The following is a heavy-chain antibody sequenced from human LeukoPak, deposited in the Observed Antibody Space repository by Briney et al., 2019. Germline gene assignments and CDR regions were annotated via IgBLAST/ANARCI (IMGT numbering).Heavy chain of an antibody. CDR2: IGVSGGST. CDR1: GFTFNSYG. V-gene: IGHV3-23*01. Sequence: GGSLRLSCAASGFTFNSYGMSWVRQAPGKGLEWVSAIGVSGGSTYYADSVKGRFTISRDNSKNTLYLQMNSLRAEDTAVYYCAESLGVSSTIDYWGQGTLVTVSS. CDR3: AESLGVSSTIDY. J-gene: IGHJ4*02. D-gene: IGHD3-16*01.